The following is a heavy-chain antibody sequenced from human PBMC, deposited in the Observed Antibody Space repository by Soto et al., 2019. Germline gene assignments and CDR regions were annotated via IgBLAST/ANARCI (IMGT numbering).Heavy chain of an antibody. CDR3: ARGPTSMTRFDY. CDR2: ISYDGSNK. V-gene: IGHV3-30-3*01. CDR1: GFTFSSYG. Sequence: PWGSLLLSRASSGFTFSSYGMPWVRQAPGKGLEWVAVISYDGSNKYYVDSVKGRFTISRDNSKNTLYLQMNSLRAEDTAVYYCARGPTSMTRFDYWGQGTLVTVSS. J-gene: IGHJ4*02. D-gene: IGHD2-2*01.